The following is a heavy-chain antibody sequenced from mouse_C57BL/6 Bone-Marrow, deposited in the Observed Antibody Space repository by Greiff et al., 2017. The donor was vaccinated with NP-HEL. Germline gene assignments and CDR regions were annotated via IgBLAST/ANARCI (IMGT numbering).Heavy chain of an antibody. CDR1: GYTFTGYW. J-gene: IGHJ1*03. D-gene: IGHD2-5*01. CDR3: ARGSNYPYWYFDV. V-gene: IGHV1-9*01. Sequence: QVQLQQSGAELMKPGASVKLSCKATGYTFTGYWIEWVKQRPGHGLECIGEILPGSGSTNYNEKFKGKATFTADTSSNTAYMQLSSLTTEDSAIYYCARGSNYPYWYFDVWGTGTTVTVSS. CDR2: ILPGSGST.